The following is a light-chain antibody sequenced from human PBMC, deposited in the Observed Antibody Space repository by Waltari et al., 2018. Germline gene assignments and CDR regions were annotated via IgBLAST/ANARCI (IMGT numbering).Light chain of an antibody. CDR1: KMGEKY. J-gene: IGLJ2*01. CDR3: QTWDSSSVV. CDR2: QDK. Sequence: SYELTQPPSLSVSPGQTTSITCSGDKMGEKYASWYQQKPGQPPTLVIYQDKTRPSGIPERFSGSNSGNTATLTISGAQATDEAEYYCQTWDSSSVVFGGGTKLSVL. V-gene: IGLV3-1*01.